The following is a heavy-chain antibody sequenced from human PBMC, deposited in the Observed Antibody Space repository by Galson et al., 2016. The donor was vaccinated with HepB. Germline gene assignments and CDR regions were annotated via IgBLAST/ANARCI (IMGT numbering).Heavy chain of an antibody. CDR2: MYISGST. CDR1: GLTVSSHY. J-gene: IGHJ6*02. Sequence: SLRLSCAASGLTVSSHYMSWVRLAPTKGLEWVSVMYISGSTHYADSVKGRFTVSRDSSKNTFFLEMSSLRAEDTALYFCARIAGFYGSGVYPRPPSYHSGVDVWGQGTTVIVSS. V-gene: IGHV3-66*01. CDR3: ARIAGFYGSGVYPRPPSYHSGVDV. D-gene: IGHD3-10*01.